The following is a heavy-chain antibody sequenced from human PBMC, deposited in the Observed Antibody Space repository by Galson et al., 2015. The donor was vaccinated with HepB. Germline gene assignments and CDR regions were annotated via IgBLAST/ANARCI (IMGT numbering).Heavy chain of an antibody. CDR1: GYTFTSYY. Sequence: SVKVSCKASGYTFTSYYMHWVRQAPGQGLEWMGIINPSGGSTSYAQKFQGRVTMTRDTSTSSVYMELSSLRSEDTAVYYCARGGSSSSAVYYYYGMDVWGQGTTVTVSS. CDR3: ARGGSSSSAVYYYYGMDV. D-gene: IGHD6-6*01. CDR2: INPSGGST. J-gene: IGHJ6*02. V-gene: IGHV1-46*01.